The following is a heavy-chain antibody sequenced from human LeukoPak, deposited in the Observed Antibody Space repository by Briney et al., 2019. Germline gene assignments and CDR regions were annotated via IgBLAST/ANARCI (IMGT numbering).Heavy chain of an antibody. V-gene: IGHV3-48*03. J-gene: IGHJ4*02. CDR1: GFTFSSYE. CDR3: ARDTRVGYSYGRGSFDY. D-gene: IGHD5-18*01. CDR2: LSSSGSTL. Sequence: GGSLRLSCAASGFTFSSYEMNWVRPAPGKGLEWVSYLSSSGSTLYYADSVKGRFTISRDNAKNPLYLQMNSLRAEETPVYYCARDTRVGYSYGRGSFDYWGQGTLVTVSS.